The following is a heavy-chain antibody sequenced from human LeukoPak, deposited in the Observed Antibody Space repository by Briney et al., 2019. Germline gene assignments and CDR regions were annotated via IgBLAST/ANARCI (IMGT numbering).Heavy chain of an antibody. V-gene: IGHV3-23*01. D-gene: IGHD3-9*01. CDR2: ISGSGGST. J-gene: IGHJ6*02. Sequence: GGSLRLSCAASGFTFSSYAMSWVRQAPGKGLEWVSAISGSGGSTYYADSVKGRSTTSRHNSKNTLYLQMNSLRAEDTAVYYCAKGTSGRTYDILTGYGHGMDVWGQGTTVTVSS. CDR1: GFTFSSYA. CDR3: AKGTSGRTYDILTGYGHGMDV.